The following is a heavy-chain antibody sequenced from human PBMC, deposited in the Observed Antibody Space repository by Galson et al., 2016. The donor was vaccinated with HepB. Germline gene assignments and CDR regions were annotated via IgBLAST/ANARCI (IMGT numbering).Heavy chain of an antibody. J-gene: IGHJ2*01. D-gene: IGHD5-18*01. CDR1: GGPISSYY. V-gene: IGHV4-59*01. Sequence: ETLSLTCTVSGGPISSYYWSWIRQPPEKGLEWIGYIYYSGSPSYNPSLRSRVTISVDKSKNQFSLKLTSVTAADTAVYYCARDGYNWYFDRWGRGTLVTVSS. CDR2: IYYSGSP. CDR3: ARDGYNWYFDR.